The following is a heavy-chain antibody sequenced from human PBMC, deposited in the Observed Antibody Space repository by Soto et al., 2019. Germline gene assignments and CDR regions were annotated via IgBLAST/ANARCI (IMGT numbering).Heavy chain of an antibody. D-gene: IGHD6-6*01. CDR3: ARQGAAHSPHNWIDP. CDR1: GYTFTNYW. Sequence: GESLRVSCKGFGYTFTNYWISWVRQMPGKGLEWMGRIDPSDSYTNYSPSLQGHVTISVDKSITTAYLQLRSLKASDTAMYYCARQGAAHSPHNWIDPRGQGLLVTRSS. J-gene: IGHJ5*02. CDR2: IDPSDSYT. V-gene: IGHV5-10-1*01.